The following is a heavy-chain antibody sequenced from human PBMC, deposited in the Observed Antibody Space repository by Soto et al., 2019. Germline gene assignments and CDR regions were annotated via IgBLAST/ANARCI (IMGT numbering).Heavy chain of an antibody. D-gene: IGHD1-26*01. CDR1: GFTFSSYA. V-gene: IGHV3-23*01. CDR3: AKAPVRPSGSYYDWFDP. J-gene: IGHJ5*02. CDR2: ISGSGGST. Sequence: GGSLRLSCAASGFTFSSYAMSWVRQAPGKGLEWVSAISGSGGSTYYADSVKGRFTISRDNSKNTLYLQMNSLRAEDTAVYYCAKAPVRPSGSYYDWFDPWGQGTLVTVSS.